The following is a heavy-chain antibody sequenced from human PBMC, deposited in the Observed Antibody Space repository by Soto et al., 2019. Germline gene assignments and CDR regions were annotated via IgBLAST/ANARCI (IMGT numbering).Heavy chain of an antibody. CDR3: AHLFDILNGYYLSPVGPDAFDI. CDR1: GFSLSTSGVG. V-gene: IGHV2-5*02. Sequence: SGPTLVNPTQTLTLTCTFSGFSLSTSGVGVGWIRQPPGKALEWLALIYWDDDKRYSPSLKSRLTITKDTSKNQVVLTMTNMDPVDTATYYCAHLFDILNGYYLSPVGPDAFDIWGQGTMVTVSS. J-gene: IGHJ3*02. CDR2: IYWDDDK. D-gene: IGHD3-9*01.